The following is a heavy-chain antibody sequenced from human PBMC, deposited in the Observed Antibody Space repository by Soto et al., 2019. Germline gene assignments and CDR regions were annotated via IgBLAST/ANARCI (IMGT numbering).Heavy chain of an antibody. J-gene: IGHJ5*02. CDR2: SYYSGST. Sequence: PSETLSLTCTVSGASISSGGYYWSWIRQHPGKGLEWIGYSYYSGSTYYNPSLKSRVSISVDTSKNQFSLKLSSVTAADTSVYYCARGARYWFDPWGQGTLVTVSS. CDR1: GASISSGGYY. V-gene: IGHV4-31*03. CDR3: ARGARYWFDP.